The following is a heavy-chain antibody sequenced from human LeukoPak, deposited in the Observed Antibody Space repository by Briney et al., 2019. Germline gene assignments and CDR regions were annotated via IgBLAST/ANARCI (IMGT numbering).Heavy chain of an antibody. J-gene: IGHJ4*02. CDR1: GGSISSSSYY. CDR2: IYYSGST. V-gene: IGHV4-39*01. CDR3: ARYPRGAAAGNFDY. D-gene: IGHD6-13*01. Sequence: SETLSLTCTVSGGSISSSSYYWGWIRQPPGKGLEWIGSIYYSGSTYYNPSLKSRVTISVDTSKNQFSLKLSSVTAADTAVYYCARYPRGAAAGNFDYWGQGTLVTVPS.